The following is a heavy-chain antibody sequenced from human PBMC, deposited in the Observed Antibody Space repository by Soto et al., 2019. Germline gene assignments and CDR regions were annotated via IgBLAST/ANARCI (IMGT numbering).Heavy chain of an antibody. D-gene: IGHD5-12*01. J-gene: IGHJ3*02. V-gene: IGHV1-69*12. CDR1: GGTFSSYA. CDR2: IIPIFGTA. CDR3: ARDRGMATTSGAFDI. Sequence: QVQLVQSGAEVKKPGSSVKVSCKASGGTFSSYAISWVRQAPGQGLEWMGGIIPIFGTANYAQKFQGRVTIXXDXSXTTAYMELSSLRSEDTAVYYCARDRGMATTSGAFDIWGQGTMVTVSS.